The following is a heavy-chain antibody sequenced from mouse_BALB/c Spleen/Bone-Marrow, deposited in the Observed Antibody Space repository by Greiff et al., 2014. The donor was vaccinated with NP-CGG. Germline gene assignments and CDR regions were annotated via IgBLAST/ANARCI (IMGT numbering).Heavy chain of an antibody. CDR1: GDSITSGY. CDR2: ISYSGNT. D-gene: IGHD2-3*01. Sequence: VHVKQSGPSLVKPSQTLSLTCSVTGDSITSGYWNWTRKFPGNKLEYMGYISYSGNTYYNPSLKSRISITRDTSKNQYYLQLNSVTTEDTATYYCATYDGYCFDYWGQGTTLTVSS. J-gene: IGHJ2*01. CDR3: ATYDGYCFDY. V-gene: IGHV3-8*02.